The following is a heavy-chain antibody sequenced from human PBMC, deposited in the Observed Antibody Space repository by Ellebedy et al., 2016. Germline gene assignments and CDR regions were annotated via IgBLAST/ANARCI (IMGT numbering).Heavy chain of an antibody. CDR2: INPSGGST. CDR3: ARKGRGAAAGTGNFDY. V-gene: IGHV1-46*01. J-gene: IGHJ4*02. CDR1: GYTFTSYY. D-gene: IGHD6-13*01. Sequence: ASVKVSXXASGYTFTSYYMHWVRQAPGQGLEWMGIINPSGGSTSYAQKFQGRVTMTRDTSTSTVYMELSSLRSEDTAVYYCARKGRGAAAGTGNFDYWGQGTLVTVSS.